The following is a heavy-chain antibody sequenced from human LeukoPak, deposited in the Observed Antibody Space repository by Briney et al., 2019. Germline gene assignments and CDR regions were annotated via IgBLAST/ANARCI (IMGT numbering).Heavy chain of an antibody. CDR1: GFTVSSNY. CDR2: IDSGGST. D-gene: IGHD6-19*01. V-gene: IGHV3-66*01. J-gene: IGHJ6*02. CDR3: ARDIRSGWAEDYYYYGMDV. Sequence: GGSLRLSCAASGFTVSSNYMSWVRQAPGKGLEWVSVIDSGGSTYYADSVKGRFTISRDNSKNTLYLQMNSLRAEDTAVYYCARDIRSGWAEDYYYYGMDVWGQGTTVTASS.